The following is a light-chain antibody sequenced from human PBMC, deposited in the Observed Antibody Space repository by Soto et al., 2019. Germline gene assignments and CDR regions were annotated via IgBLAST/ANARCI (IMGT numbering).Light chain of an antibody. Sequence: DIQMTQSPSSLSASVGDRVTITCRASQSITTYLNWYQQKPGRVPKLLIYAASSLQSGVPSRFSGSGSGTDFTLTISSLQPEDFATYYCQQSYSFPHTFGQGTKLEIK. CDR1: QSITTY. CDR3: QQSYSFPHT. CDR2: AAS. V-gene: IGKV1-39*01. J-gene: IGKJ2*01.